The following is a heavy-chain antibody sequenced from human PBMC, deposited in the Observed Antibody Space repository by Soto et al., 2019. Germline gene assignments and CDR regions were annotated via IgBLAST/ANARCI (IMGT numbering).Heavy chain of an antibody. D-gene: IGHD1-26*01. CDR3: ARESYSGDNSYDY. CDR1: GYYISSGFF. V-gene: IGHV4-38-2*02. CDR2: MYHDVST. Sequence: SETLSLTCAVSGYYISSGFFWGWIRQPAGKGLEWIANMYHDVSTRHNPSLKSRVTMSVDTSKNQFSLKLNSVTAADTAVYYCARESYSGDNSYDYWGQG. J-gene: IGHJ4*02.